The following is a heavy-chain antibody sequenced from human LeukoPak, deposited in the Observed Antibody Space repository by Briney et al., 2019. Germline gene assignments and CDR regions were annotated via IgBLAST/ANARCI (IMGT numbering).Heavy chain of an antibody. CDR1: GGSISSSSYY. V-gene: IGHV4-39*01. Sequence: SETLSLTCTVSGGSISSSSYYWGWIRQPPGKGLEWIGSIYYSGSTYYNPSLKSRVPISVDTSKNQFSLKLSSVTAADTAVYYCARSYNWNLPHMDVWGKGTTVTVSS. CDR2: IYYSGST. D-gene: IGHD1-7*01. J-gene: IGHJ6*03. CDR3: ARSYNWNLPHMDV.